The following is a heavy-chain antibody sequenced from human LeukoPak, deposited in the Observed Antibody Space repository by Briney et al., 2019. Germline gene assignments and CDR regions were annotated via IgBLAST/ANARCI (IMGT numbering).Heavy chain of an antibody. D-gene: IGHD5-18*01. J-gene: IGHJ2*01. Sequence: SETLSLTCTVSDDSISSAYYWSWIRQPPGKGLEWIGYIYHSGSTNYNPSLKSRVTISVDKSKNQFSLRLNSVTAADTAVYYCATHSRYGSWYYDLWGRGTLVTVSS. CDR3: ATHSRYGSWYYDL. V-gene: IGHV4-30-2*01. CDR1: DDSISSAYY. CDR2: IYHSGST.